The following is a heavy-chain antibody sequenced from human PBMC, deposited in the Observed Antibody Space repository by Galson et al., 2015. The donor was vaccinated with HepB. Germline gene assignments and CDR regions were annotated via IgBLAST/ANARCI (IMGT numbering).Heavy chain of an antibody. CDR1: EDIFDNHP. D-gene: IGHD1-1*01. Sequence: SVKVSCKASEDIFDNHPITWVRQAPGQGLEWMGTIIPIVGPTNYAQKFQGRVTITADKSTHTTYMEMSSLTSDDTAVFFCATPFKLHDGRSVLDAWGQGTLVTVSS. CDR3: ATPFKLHDGRSVLDA. J-gene: IGHJ5*02. CDR2: IIPIVGPT. V-gene: IGHV1-69*08.